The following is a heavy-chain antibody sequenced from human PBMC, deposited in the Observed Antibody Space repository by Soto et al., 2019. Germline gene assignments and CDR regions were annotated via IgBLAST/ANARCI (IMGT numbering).Heavy chain of an antibody. Sequence: QVQLQESGPGLVKPSDTLSLTCAVSGYSISSSNWWGWIRQPPGKGLEWIGYIYYSGSTYYNPSLKSRVTMSVDTSKNQFSLKLSSVTAVDTAVYYCARSAVAMTSVGYFDYWGQETLVTVSS. J-gene: IGHJ4*02. CDR3: ARSAVAMTSVGYFDY. CDR2: IYYSGST. V-gene: IGHV4-28*01. CDR1: GYSISSSNW. D-gene: IGHD5-12*01.